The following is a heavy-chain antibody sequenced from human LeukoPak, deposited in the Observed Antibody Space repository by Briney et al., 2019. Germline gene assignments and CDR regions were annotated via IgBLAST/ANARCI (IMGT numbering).Heavy chain of an antibody. CDR3: TTLSGYDYYFDS. D-gene: IGHD5-12*01. CDR1: GFTFNNAW. Sequence: GGSLRLSCAASGFTFNNAWMSWVRQAPGKGLEWVGRIKSKADDGKTGYAAPVKGRFTISRDDSKNTLYLQMNSLKTEDTAVYFCTTLSGYDYYFDSWGQGTLVTVSS. J-gene: IGHJ4*02. CDR2: IKSKADDGKT. V-gene: IGHV3-15*01.